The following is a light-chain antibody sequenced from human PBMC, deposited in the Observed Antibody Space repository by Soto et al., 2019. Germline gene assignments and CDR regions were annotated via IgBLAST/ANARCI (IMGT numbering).Light chain of an antibody. Sequence: QSVLAQPPSASGTPGQRVTISCSGSNSNIGRNDVTWYQQVPGTAPQCLIYSNDQRPSGVPDRISGSRSGTSASLAISGLQSGDEAEYYCAAWDDTLRARVFDGGTKVTVL. V-gene: IGLV1-44*01. J-gene: IGLJ2*01. CDR3: AAWDDTLRARV. CDR1: NSNIGRND. CDR2: SND.